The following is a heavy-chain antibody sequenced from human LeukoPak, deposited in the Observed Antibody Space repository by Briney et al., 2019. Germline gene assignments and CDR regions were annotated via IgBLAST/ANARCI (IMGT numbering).Heavy chain of an antibody. J-gene: IGHJ6*02. Sequence: SETLSLTCTVSGGSISSYYWSWIRQPAGKGLEWIGEINHSGSTNYNPSLKSRVTISVDTSKNQFSLKLSSVTAADTAVYYCASLLAAAGTSSYYYGMDVWGQGTTVTVSS. CDR2: INHSGST. CDR3: ASLLAAAGTSSYYYGMDV. V-gene: IGHV4-34*01. D-gene: IGHD6-13*01. CDR1: GGSISSYY.